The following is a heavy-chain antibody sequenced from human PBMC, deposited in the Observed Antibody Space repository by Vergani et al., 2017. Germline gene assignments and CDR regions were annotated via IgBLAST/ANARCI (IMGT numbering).Heavy chain of an antibody. J-gene: IGHJ4*02. V-gene: IGHV3-7*01. CDR3: ARAVRYCSGGSCQG. CDR1: GFTFSSYW. D-gene: IGHD2-15*01. Sequence: EVQLVESGGGLVQPGGSLRLSCAASGFTFSSYWMSWVRQAPGKGLDGVANIKQDGSEKYYVDSVKGRFTISRDNAKNSLYLQMNSLRAEDTAVYYCARAVRYCSGGSCQGWGQGTLVTVSS. CDR2: IKQDGSEK.